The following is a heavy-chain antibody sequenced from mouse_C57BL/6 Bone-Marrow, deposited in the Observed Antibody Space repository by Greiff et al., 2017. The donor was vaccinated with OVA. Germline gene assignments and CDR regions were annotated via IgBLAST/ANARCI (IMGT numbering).Heavy chain of an antibody. CDR1: GYTFTSYW. CDR2: IYPGSGST. V-gene: IGHV1-55*01. D-gene: IGHD2-1*01. CDR3: ARGVYGNLPALAY. Sequence: QVQLQQPGAELVKPGASVKMSCKASGYTFTSYWITWVKQRPGQGLEWIGDIYPGSGSTNYNEKFKSKATLTVDTSSSTAYMQLSSLTSEDSAVYYCARGVYGNLPALAYGGQGTLVTVSA. J-gene: IGHJ3*01.